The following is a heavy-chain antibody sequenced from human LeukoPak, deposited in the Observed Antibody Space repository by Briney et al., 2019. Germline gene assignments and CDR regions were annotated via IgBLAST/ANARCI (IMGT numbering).Heavy chain of an antibody. V-gene: IGHV3-7*01. CDR2: INQGGNTV. CDR3: ATTFPYCGDGTCKL. D-gene: IGHD2-15*01. Sequence: GGSLRLSWAASGLRVTSDWMSWVRQAPGKGLEWVANINQGGNTVNYVDSVKGRVSISRDNANNALFLQMHSLRFEDTAIYYCATTFPYCGDGTCKLGGQGAQVTVSS. J-gene: IGHJ4*02. CDR1: GLRVTSDW.